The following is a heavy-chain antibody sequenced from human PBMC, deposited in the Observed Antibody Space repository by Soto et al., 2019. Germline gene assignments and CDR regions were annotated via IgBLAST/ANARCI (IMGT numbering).Heavy chain of an antibody. CDR2: LNPNIGNT. J-gene: IGHJ4*02. V-gene: IGHV1-8*01. CDR1: GYTFTSYD. Sequence: ASVKVSCKASGYTFTSYDINWLRQATGQGLEGMGWLNPNIGNTGYAQKFQGRVTMIMNTSISTAYMKLSSLRSEDTAVYYCVRGFPFFSYQDIVVVPAPDLDYWGQGTLVTVSS. D-gene: IGHD2-2*01. CDR3: VRGFPFFSYQDIVVVPAPDLDY.